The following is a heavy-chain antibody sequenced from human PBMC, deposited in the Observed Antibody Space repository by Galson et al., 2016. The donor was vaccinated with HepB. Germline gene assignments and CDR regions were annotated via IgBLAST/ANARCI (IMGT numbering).Heavy chain of an antibody. V-gene: IGHV4-4*02. CDR1: GGSISSSNW. CDR2: IYHSGTT. CDR3: ARDDVETLGFRGLANWFDP. D-gene: IGHD3/OR15-3a*01. Sequence: SETLSLTCAVSGGSISSSNWWNWVRRPPGKGLEWIGEIYHSGTTNYNPSLKSRVTISVDKSKNQFSLNLSSVTAADTAVYYCARDDVETLGFRGLANWFDPWGQGTLVTVSS. J-gene: IGHJ5*02.